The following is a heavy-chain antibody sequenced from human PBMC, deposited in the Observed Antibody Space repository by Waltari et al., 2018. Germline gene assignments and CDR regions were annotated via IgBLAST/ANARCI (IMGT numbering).Heavy chain of an antibody. CDR1: GGTFSSYA. CDR2: IIPIFGTA. J-gene: IGHJ4*03. D-gene: IGHD2-8*01. V-gene: IGHV1-69*14. Sequence: QVQLVQSGAEVKKPGSAVKVSCKAYGGTFSSYAISWVRQAPGHGLEWMGGIIPIFGTANYAQKFQGRVTITADKSTSTAYMELSSLRSEDTAVYYCARGGMDCTNGVCWNYYFDYWGQGTMVTVSS. CDR3: ARGGMDCTNGVCWNYYFDY.